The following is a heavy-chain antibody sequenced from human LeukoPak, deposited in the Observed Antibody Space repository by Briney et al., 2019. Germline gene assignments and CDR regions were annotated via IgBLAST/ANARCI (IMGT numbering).Heavy chain of an antibody. V-gene: IGHV4-59*01. D-gene: IGHD3-3*01. CDR1: GGSFSGYY. CDR3: ARGLRFLEWSDRYYYYYYMDV. J-gene: IGHJ6*03. CDR2: IYYSGST. Sequence: SETLSLTCAVYGGSFSGYYWSWIRQPPGKGLEWIGYIYYSGSTNYNPSLKSRVTISVDTSKNQFSLKLSSVTAADTAVYYCARGLRFLEWSDRYYYYYYMDVWGKGTTVTVSS.